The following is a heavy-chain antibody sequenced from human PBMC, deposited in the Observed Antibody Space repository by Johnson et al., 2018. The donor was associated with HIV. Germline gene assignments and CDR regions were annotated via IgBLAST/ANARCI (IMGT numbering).Heavy chain of an antibody. V-gene: IGHV3-20*04. CDR3: ARGLAMGHDAFDL. J-gene: IGHJ3*01. D-gene: IGHD1-26*01. CDR1: GFTFDDYG. Sequence: VLLVESGGGVVRPGGSLRLSCAASGFTFDDYGMSWVRQAPGKGLEWVSGINLNGGSTGYADSVKGRFTISRDNSKNTLYPQMNNLRAEDTAVSYCARGLAMGHDAFDLWGQGTMVTVSS. CDR2: INLNGGST.